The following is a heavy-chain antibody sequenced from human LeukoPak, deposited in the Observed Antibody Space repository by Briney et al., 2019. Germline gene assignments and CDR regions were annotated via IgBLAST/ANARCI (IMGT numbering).Heavy chain of an antibody. CDR3: ARQDDDSSGYYYRNEYFQH. Sequence: PSETLSLTCTVSGGSISSSSYYWGWIRQPPGKGLEWIGSIYYSGSTYYNPSLKSRVTIPVDTSKNQFSLKLSSVTAADTAVYYCARQDDDSSGYYYRNEYFQHWGQGTLVTVSS. CDR2: IYYSGST. J-gene: IGHJ1*01. CDR1: GGSISSSSYY. V-gene: IGHV4-39*01. D-gene: IGHD3-22*01.